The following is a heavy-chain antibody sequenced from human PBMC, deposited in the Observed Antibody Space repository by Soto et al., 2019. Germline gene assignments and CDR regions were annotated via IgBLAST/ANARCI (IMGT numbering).Heavy chain of an antibody. CDR3: ARDPTDYYDSSGYDPHFDY. D-gene: IGHD3-22*01. CDR2: ISYDGSNK. V-gene: IGHV3-30-3*01. Sequence: LRLSCAASGFTFSSYAMHWVRQAPGKGLEWVAVISYDGSNKYYADSVKGRFTISRDNSKNTLYLQMNSLRAEDTAVYYCARDPTDYYDSSGYDPHFDYWGQGTLVTVSS. CDR1: GFTFSSYA. J-gene: IGHJ4*02.